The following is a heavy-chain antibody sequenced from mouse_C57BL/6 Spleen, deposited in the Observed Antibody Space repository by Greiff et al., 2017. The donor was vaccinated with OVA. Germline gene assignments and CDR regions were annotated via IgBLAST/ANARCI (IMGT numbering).Heavy chain of an antibody. D-gene: IGHD2-3*01. Sequence: VQLKQSGPELVKPGASVKISCKASGYSFTGYYMNWVKQSPEKSLEWIGEINPSTGGTTYNQKFKAKATLTVDKSSSTAYMQLKSLTSEESAVDYCARVGGYYVGAMDYWGQGTSVTVSS. CDR1: GYSFTGYY. J-gene: IGHJ4*01. V-gene: IGHV1-42*01. CDR2: INPSTGGT. CDR3: ARVGGYYVGAMDY.